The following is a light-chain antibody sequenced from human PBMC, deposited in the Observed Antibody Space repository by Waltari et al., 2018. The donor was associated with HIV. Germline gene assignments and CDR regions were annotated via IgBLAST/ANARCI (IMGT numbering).Light chain of an antibody. V-gene: IGLV1-44*01. CDR2: SNN. CDR3: AAWDDSLHGYV. CDR1: SSNIGSNP. Sequence: QSVLTQPPSASGTPGQRVTISCSGSSSNIGSNPINWYRQLPGTAPKLLIYSNNQWPSGVPDRFSGSKSGTSASLAISGLQSEDEADYYCAAWDDSLHGYVFG. J-gene: IGLJ1*01.